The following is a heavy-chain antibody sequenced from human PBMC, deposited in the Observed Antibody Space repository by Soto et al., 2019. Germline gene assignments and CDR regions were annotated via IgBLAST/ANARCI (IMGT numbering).Heavy chain of an antibody. CDR2: ISSSSSTI. D-gene: IGHD3-3*01. CDR3: ARNYDFWSGYHGMDV. J-gene: IGHJ6*02. CDR1: GFTFSSYS. V-gene: IGHV3-48*02. Sequence: GGSLILSCASSGFTFSSYSMNWVRQAPGKGLEWVSYISSSSSTIYYADSVKGRFTISRDNAKNSLYLQMNSLRDEDTAVYYCARNYDFWSGYHGMDVWGQGTTVTVSS.